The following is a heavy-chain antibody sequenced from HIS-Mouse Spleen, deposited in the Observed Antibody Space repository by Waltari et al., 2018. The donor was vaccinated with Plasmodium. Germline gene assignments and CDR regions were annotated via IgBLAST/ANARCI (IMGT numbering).Heavy chain of an antibody. J-gene: IGHJ4*02. D-gene: IGHD1-26*01. V-gene: IGHV3-66*01. Sequence: EVQLVESGGGLVQPGGSLSLSCAASGFTVSSNSLRGLRQAPGKGLEWVSVIYSGGSTYYADSVKGRFTISRDNSKNTLYLQMNSLRAEDTAVYYCATPRVGGSYFDYWGQGTLVTVSS. CDR3: ATPRVGGSYFDY. CDR2: IYSGGST. CDR1: GFTVSSNS.